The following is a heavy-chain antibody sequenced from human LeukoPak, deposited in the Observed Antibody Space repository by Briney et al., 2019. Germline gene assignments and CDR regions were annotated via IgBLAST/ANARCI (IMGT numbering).Heavy chain of an antibody. CDR3: ARDYGKVRGPYYYYMDV. CDR2: IYTSGST. J-gene: IGHJ6*03. Sequence: PSETLSLTCTVSGDSISSFYWTWIRQPAGKGLEWIGRIYTSGSTNYNPSLKSRVTMSVDTSKNQFSLKLSSVTAADTAVYYCARDYGKVRGPYYYYMDVWGKGTTVTISS. D-gene: IGHD3-10*01. V-gene: IGHV4-4*07. CDR1: GDSISSFY.